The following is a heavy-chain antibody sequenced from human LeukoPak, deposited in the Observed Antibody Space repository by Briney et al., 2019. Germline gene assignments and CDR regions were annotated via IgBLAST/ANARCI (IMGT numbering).Heavy chain of an antibody. D-gene: IGHD2-15*01. Sequence: ASVKVSCKASGYTFTSYGISWVRQAPGQGLEWMGWISAYNGNTNYAQKLQGRVTMTTDTPTSTAYMELRSLRSDDTAVYYCARDGSRGYCSGGSCFFGWFDPWGQGTLVTVSS. CDR1: GYTFTSYG. CDR3: ARDGSRGYCSGGSCFFGWFDP. V-gene: IGHV1-18*01. CDR2: ISAYNGNT. J-gene: IGHJ5*02.